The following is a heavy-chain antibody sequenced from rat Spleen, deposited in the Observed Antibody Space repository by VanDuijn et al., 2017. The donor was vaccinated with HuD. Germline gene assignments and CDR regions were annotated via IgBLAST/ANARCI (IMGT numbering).Heavy chain of an antibody. D-gene: IGHD1-6*01. CDR2: ISYDGSST. J-gene: IGHJ3*01. CDR1: GFTFSDYN. V-gene: IGHV5-7*01. CDR3: VRYSGKYYVGFAY. Sequence: EVQLVESGGGLVQPGRSLKLSCAASGFTFSDYNMAWVRQPPKKGLEWVATISYDGSSTYYRDSVKGRFTISRDNAKSSLNLEMDSLRSEDTATYFCVRYSGKYYVGFAYWGQGTLVTVSS.